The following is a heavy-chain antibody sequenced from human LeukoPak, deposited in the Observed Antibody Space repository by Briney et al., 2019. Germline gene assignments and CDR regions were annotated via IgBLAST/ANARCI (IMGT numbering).Heavy chain of an antibody. J-gene: IGHJ3*02. Sequence: PSETLSLTCTVSGGSISSSSYYWGWIRQPPGKGLEWIGSIYYSGSTYYNPSLKSRVTISVDTSKNQFSLKLSSVTAADTAVYYCARARRFLEWLPGRYAFDIWAKGQWSPSLQ. CDR2: IYYSGST. CDR3: ARARRFLEWLPGRYAFDI. D-gene: IGHD3-3*01. CDR1: GGSISSSSYY. V-gene: IGHV4-39*07.